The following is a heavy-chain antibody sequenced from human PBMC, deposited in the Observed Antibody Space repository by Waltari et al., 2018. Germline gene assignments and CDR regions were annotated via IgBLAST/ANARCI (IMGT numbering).Heavy chain of an antibody. CDR3: ARWRGEQSEFDS. V-gene: IGHV3-7*03. CDR2: IQQAANGK. D-gene: IGHD1-26*01. CDR1: GFTFRSYS. J-gene: IGHJ4*02. Sequence: EVQLVESGGGLVQPGGSLRLSCEASGFTFRSYSMAWVRQAPGKGLGWVANIQQAANGKEYVDSVKGRFTISRDDSKNSMFLQMNSLSAEDTAMYYCARWRGEQSEFDSWGLGTLVTVSS.